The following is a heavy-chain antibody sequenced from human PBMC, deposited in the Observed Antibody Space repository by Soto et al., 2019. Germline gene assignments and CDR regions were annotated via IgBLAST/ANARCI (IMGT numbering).Heavy chain of an antibody. Sequence: QVQLVESGGGVVQPGRSLRLSCAASGFIFSTYAMQWVRQAPCKGLEWVTFISYDGRNKYYADSVKDRFTISRDNSKNTLYLLMNSLRTEDTAVYYCAREYDSSGYGYDAFDIWGQGTLVIVSS. J-gene: IGHJ3*02. D-gene: IGHD3-22*01. V-gene: IGHV3-30*04. CDR2: ISYDGRNK. CDR3: AREYDSSGYGYDAFDI. CDR1: GFIFSTYA.